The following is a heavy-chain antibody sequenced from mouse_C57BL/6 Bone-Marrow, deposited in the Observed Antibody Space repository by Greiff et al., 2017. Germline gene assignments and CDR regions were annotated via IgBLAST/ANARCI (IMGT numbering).Heavy chain of an antibody. J-gene: IGHJ1*03. CDR3: TTRVYYGSSYWYFDV. CDR1: GFNIKDDY. V-gene: IGHV14-4*01. CDR2: IDPENGAT. D-gene: IGHD1-1*01. Sequence: VQLQPSGAELVRPGASVKLSCTASGFNIKDDYMPWVKQRPEQGLEWIGGIDPENGATEYASKFQGKATITADTSSNTAYLQLSSLTSEDTAVYYCTTRVYYGSSYWYFDVWGTGTTVTVSS.